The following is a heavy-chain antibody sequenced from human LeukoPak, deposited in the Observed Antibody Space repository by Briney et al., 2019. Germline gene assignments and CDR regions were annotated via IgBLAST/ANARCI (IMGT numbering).Heavy chain of an antibody. CDR1: GFTFSNYI. CDR2: ISSSSGYI. CDR3: AKVSELLHDYYYGMDV. D-gene: IGHD2-15*01. V-gene: IGHV3-21*04. Sequence: KPGGSLRLSCAASGFTFSNYIMNWVRQAPGKGLEWVSCISSSSGYIYYADSVRGRFTISRDNSKNTLYLQMNSLRAEDTAVYYCAKVSELLHDYYYGMDVWGQGTTVTVSS. J-gene: IGHJ6*02.